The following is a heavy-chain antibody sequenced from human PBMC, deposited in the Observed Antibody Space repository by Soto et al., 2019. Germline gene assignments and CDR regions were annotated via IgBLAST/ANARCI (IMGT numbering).Heavy chain of an antibody. CDR3: ARWSYLDY. CDR2: ISGSDGKT. V-gene: IGHV3-23*01. CDR1: GFXFGSYA. Sequence: GXLRLYYATSGFXFGSYAIIWVRQAPGKGLEWVSTISGSDGKTFYADSVKCRFSISRDTSQNTLYLQMNSLRADDTAIYYCARWSYLDYWGQGTRAPVS. J-gene: IGHJ4*02. D-gene: IGHD3-3*01.